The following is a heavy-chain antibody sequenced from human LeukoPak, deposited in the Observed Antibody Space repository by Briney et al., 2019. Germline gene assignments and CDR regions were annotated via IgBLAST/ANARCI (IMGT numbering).Heavy chain of an antibody. D-gene: IGHD1/OR15-1a*01. CDR1: GYTFTSSA. V-gene: IGHV1-58*02. Sequence: SVKVSCKASGYTFTSSAMQWVRQARGQRLEWIGWIVVGSGNTNYAQKFQERVTITRDMSTSTAYMELSSLRSEDTAVYYCAADRHPGNSGIFDYRGQGTLVTVSS. CDR3: AADRHPGNSGIFDY. J-gene: IGHJ4*02. CDR2: IVVGSGNT.